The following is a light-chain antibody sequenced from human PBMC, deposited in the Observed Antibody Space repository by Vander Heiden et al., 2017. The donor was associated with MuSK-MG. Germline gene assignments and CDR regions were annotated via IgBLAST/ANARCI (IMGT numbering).Light chain of an antibody. V-gene: IGKV1-33*01. Sequence: DIQMTQSPSSLSASVGGRVTITCQASQAISNSLNWYQQKSGKAPKLLIFDASELESGVPSRFTGSGSGTEFSFTIDSLQPEDIATYYCQQDDDLPLTFGGGTRLEIK. CDR2: DAS. J-gene: IGKJ4*01. CDR3: QQDDDLPLT. CDR1: QAISNS.